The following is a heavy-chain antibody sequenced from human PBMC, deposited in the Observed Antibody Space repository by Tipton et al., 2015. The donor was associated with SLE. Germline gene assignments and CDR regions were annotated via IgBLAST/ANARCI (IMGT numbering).Heavy chain of an antibody. V-gene: IGHV4-61*08. CDR3: ARVGITGTTWDWYFDL. D-gene: IGHD1-7*01. CDR2: IYYSGST. Sequence: LSLTCNVSGGSISSGAYYWSWXRQHPGKGLEWIGYIYYSGSTNYNPSPKSRVTISVDTSKNQFSLKLSSVTAADTAVYYCARVGITGTTWDWYFDLWGRGTLVTVSS. J-gene: IGHJ2*01. CDR1: GGSISSGAYY.